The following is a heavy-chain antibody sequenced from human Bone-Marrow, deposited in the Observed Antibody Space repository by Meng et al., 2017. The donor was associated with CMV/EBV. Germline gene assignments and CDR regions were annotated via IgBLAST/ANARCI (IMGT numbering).Heavy chain of an antibody. CDR1: GGSFSICY. V-gene: IGHV4-34*01. Sequence: SLTWAVYGGSFSICYWSWIRQPPGKGLEWIGEINHIGGTKYNPSLKSRVTISVDTSKNQFSLKLTSVTAADTAVYYCVSRYSWELFDFWGQGTLVTVSS. J-gene: IGHJ4*02. CDR2: INHIGGT. CDR3: VSRYSWELFDF. D-gene: IGHD1-26*01.